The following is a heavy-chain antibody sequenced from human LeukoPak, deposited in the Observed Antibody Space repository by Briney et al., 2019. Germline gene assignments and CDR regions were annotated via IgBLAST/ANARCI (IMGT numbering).Heavy chain of an antibody. V-gene: IGHV4-38-2*01. D-gene: IGHD3-22*01. CDR2: MYHSGTT. Sequence: PSETLSLTCAVSGYSISNGYYWGWIRQSPGKGLEWIGSMYHSGTTYYNPSLKSRVTISVDTSKNQFSLKVSSVTAADTAVYYCARGKYYYDSNSSYRYFDPWGQGTLVTVSS. CDR3: ARGKYYYDSNSSYRYFDP. J-gene: IGHJ5*02. CDR1: GYSISNGYY.